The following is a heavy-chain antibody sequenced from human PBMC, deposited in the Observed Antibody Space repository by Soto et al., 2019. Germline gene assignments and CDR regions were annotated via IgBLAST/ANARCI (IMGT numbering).Heavy chain of an antibody. V-gene: IGHV3-7*01. J-gene: IGHJ6*02. D-gene: IGHD2-15*01. Sequence: EVQLVESGGGLVQPGGSLRLSCAASGFTFSSYWMSWVRQAPGKGLEWVANIKQDGSEKYYVDSVKGRFTISRDNAKNSLYLQMNSLRAEDTAVYYCARCDRDIPYYYYGMDVWGQGTTVTVSS. CDR1: GFTFSSYW. CDR2: IKQDGSEK. CDR3: ARCDRDIPYYYYGMDV.